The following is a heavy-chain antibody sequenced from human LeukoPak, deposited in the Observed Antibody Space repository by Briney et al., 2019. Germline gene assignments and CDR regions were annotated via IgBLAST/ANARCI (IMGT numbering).Heavy chain of an antibody. J-gene: IGHJ3*02. V-gene: IGHV3-7*03. CDR1: GFNFSTYW. CDR3: ARDGVSEYSSGWYGGRDAFDI. D-gene: IGHD6-19*01. CDR2: IKEDGSEI. Sequence: GGSLRLSCAASGFNFSTYWMTWVRQVPGKGLEWVANIKEDGSEIYYVDAVKGRFTISRDNSKNTLYLQMNSLRAEDTAVYYCARDGVSEYSSGWYGGRDAFDIWGQGTMVTVSS.